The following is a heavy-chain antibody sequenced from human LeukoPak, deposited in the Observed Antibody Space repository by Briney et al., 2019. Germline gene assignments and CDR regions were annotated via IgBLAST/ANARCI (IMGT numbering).Heavy chain of an antibody. CDR2: LYYSGIT. CDR1: GGSFTSFY. D-gene: IGHD1-26*01. V-gene: IGHV4-59*08. J-gene: IGHJ4*02. CDR3: ARSVGATSVDY. Sequence: PSETLSLTCTVSGGSFTSFYWTWVRQSPAKGLEWIGYLYYSGITKYNPSLKSRVTISVDTSKNHFSLRLSSVTAADSAVYYCARSVGATSVDYWGQGTLVTVSS.